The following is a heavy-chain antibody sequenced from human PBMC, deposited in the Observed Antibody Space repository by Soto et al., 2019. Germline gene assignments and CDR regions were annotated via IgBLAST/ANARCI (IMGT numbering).Heavy chain of an antibody. CDR2: ISWDGTRT. CDR1: GFTFDDYA. CDR3: AKDLCSGSSTTCCTRLDS. Sequence: EVQLVESGGVVVQPGGSLRLSCAASGFTFDDYAIHWVRQAPGKGLEWVSLISWDGTRTYYADSVKGRFTISRDNSKNSLYLQMNSLRAEDTALYYCAKDLCSGSSTTCCTRLDSWGQGTLVTVSS. D-gene: IGHD2-2*02. V-gene: IGHV3-43D*04. J-gene: IGHJ4*02.